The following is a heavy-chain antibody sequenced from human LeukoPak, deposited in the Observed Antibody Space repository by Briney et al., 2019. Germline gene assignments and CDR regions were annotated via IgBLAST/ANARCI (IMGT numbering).Heavy chain of an antibody. CDR1: GITVSSND. V-gene: IGHV3-66*01. Sequence: SGGSLRLSCAASGITVSSNDMSWVRQAPGKRLEWVSVIYSGGSTYYADSVKGRFTISRDISKNTLYLQMNSLRAEDTAVYYCARGPTVQEDLDYWGQGTLVTVSS. CDR3: ARGPTVQEDLDY. CDR2: IYSGGST. J-gene: IGHJ4*02.